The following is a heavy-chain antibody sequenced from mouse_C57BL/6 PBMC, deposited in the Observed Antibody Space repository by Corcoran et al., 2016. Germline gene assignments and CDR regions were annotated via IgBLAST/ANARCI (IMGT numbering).Heavy chain of an antibody. V-gene: IGHV1-80*01. Sequence: QVQLQQSGAELVKPGASVKISCKASGYAFSSYSMNWVKQRPGKGLEWIGQIYPGDGDTNYNGKFKGKATLTADKSSSTAYMQLSSLTSEDSAVYFCASAPYYDYENAMDYWGQGTSVTVSS. J-gene: IGHJ4*01. D-gene: IGHD2-4*01. CDR2: IYPGDGDT. CDR3: ASAPYYDYENAMDY. CDR1: GYAFSSYS.